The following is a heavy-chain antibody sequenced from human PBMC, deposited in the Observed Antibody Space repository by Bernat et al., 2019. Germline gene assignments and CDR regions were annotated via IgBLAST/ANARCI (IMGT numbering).Heavy chain of an antibody. V-gene: IGHV4-34*01. J-gene: IGHJ4*02. Sequence: QVQLQQWGAGLLKPSETLSLTCAVYGGSFSGYYWSWIRQPPGKGLEWIGEINHSGSTNYNPSLKSRVTIAVDTSKNQFSLKVGAVTAAETAVYYCARWPRVGAGLASWGQGTLVSVSS. CDR3: ARWPRVGAGLAS. D-gene: IGHD1-26*01. CDR1: GGSFSGYY. CDR2: INHSGST.